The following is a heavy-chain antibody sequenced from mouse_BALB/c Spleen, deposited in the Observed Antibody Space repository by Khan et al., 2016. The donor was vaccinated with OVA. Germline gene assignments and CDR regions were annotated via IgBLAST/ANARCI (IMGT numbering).Heavy chain of an antibody. CDR1: GYTFNSYY. CDR2: INPSNGGT. Sequence: VQLQESGAELVKPGASVKLSCKASGYTFNSYYMYWVKQRPGQGLEWIGEINPSNGGTNFNEKFKSKATLTVDKSSSTAYMQLSSLTSEDSAVXYCRRGGYGGFAYWGQGTLVTVSA. V-gene: IGHV1S81*02. J-gene: IGHJ3*01. D-gene: IGHD1-2*01. CDR3: RRGGYGGFAY.